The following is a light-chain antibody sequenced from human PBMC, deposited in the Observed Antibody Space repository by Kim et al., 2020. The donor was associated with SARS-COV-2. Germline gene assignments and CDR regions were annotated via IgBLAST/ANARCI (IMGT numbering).Light chain of an antibody. CDR2: DTS. V-gene: IGKV3-11*01. J-gene: IGKJ4*01. Sequence: LSPGERATLSCRASQPFTKFLGWYQQKPGQAPRLLIYDTSIRATDIPARFSGSGSGTDFTLTISSIEPEDFATYYCQQRNNWPLTFGGGTKVDIK. CDR1: QPFTKF. CDR3: QQRNNWPLT.